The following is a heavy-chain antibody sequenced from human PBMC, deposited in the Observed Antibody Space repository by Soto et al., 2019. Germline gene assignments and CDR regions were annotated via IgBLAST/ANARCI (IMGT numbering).Heavy chain of an antibody. CDR1: GGSISSSDYY. V-gene: IGHV4-30-4*01. D-gene: IGHD1-26*01. CDR3: ATQEVGGSYVYTFDP. CDR2: IYYLGTT. J-gene: IGHJ5*02. Sequence: PSETLSLTCTVSGGSISSSDYYWSWIRQPPGKGLEWIGYIYYLGTTYYSPSLTSRVTISVDTSNNQFSLNLYSVTAADTAVYYCATQEVGGSYVYTFDPWGQGTLVTVSS.